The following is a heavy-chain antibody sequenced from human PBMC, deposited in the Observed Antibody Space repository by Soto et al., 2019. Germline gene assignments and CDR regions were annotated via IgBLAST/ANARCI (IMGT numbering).Heavy chain of an antibody. CDR1: GYTLTELS. D-gene: IGHD2-2*01. J-gene: IGHJ5*02. CDR2: FDPEDGET. V-gene: IGHV1-24*01. Sequence: ASVKVSCKVSGYTLTELSMHWVRQAPGKGLEWMGGFDPEDGETIYAQKFQGRVTMTEATSTDTAYMELSSLRSEDTAVYYCATSGQPLWGWFDPWGQGTLVTVSS. CDR3: ATSGQPLWGWFDP.